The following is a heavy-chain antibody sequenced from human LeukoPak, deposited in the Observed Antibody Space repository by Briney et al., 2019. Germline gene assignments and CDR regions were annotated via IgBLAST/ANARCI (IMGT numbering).Heavy chain of an antibody. CDR1: GGSIRSYY. V-gene: IGHV4-59*01. CDR2: IYYSGST. J-gene: IGHJ3*02. CDR3: GGITGTQRGFDI. Sequence: SETLSLTCTVSGGSIRSYYWNWIRRPPGKGLDWIGYIYYSGSTNYNPSLKSRVTISLDTSKNQFPLRLSSVTAADTAVYYCGGITGTQRGFDIWGQGTMVTVSS. D-gene: IGHD1-20*01.